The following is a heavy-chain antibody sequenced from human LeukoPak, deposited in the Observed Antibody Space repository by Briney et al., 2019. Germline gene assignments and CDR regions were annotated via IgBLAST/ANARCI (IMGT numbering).Heavy chain of an antibody. Sequence: ASVKVSCKASGYTFTSYGISWVRQAPGQGLEWMEWISAYNGNTNYAQKLQGRVTMTTDTSTSTAYMELRSLRSDDTAVYYCARSPRIAVAGTIDYWGQGTLVTVSS. CDR1: GYTFTSYG. V-gene: IGHV1-18*01. D-gene: IGHD6-19*01. CDR3: ARSPRIAVAGTIDY. J-gene: IGHJ4*02. CDR2: ISAYNGNT.